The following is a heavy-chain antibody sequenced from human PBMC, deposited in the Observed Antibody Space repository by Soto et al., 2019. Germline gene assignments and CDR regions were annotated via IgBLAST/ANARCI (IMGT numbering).Heavy chain of an antibody. CDR1: GYDFTTYG. D-gene: IGHD1-1*01. Sequence: QVHLVQSGAEVKNPGASVKVSCKGSGYDFTTYGITWVRQAPGQGLEWMAWISAHNGNTDYAQKLQVRVTVTRDTSTSTAYMELRSLRSDDTAVYYWARGRYGDYWGQGALVTVAS. J-gene: IGHJ4*02. V-gene: IGHV1-18*01. CDR3: ARGRYGDY. CDR2: ISAHNGNT.